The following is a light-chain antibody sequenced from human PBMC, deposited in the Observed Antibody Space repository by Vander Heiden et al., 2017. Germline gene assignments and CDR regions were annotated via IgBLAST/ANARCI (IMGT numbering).Light chain of an antibody. V-gene: IGLV1-47*01. CDR3: ATWDDSLSSPV. Sequence: QSVLTQPPSASGTPGQKDSMSCSGSSSNIGKNDVSWYEQLPGTAPKLLIFRSDQRPSGVPDRFSGSKSGTSASLAIGGLRSEDEATYYCATWDDSLSSPVFGGGTKLTV. J-gene: IGLJ3*02. CDR1: SSNIGKND. CDR2: RSD.